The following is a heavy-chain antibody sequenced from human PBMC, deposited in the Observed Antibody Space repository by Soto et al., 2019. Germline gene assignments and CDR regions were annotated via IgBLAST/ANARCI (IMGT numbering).Heavy chain of an antibody. V-gene: IGHV1-18*01. D-gene: IGHD3-22*01. CDR3: ARDGSLGDSSGYYYGMAY. CDR2: INAYNGDP. CDR1: GYTFNNYG. Sequence: QVHLVQSGDEVRRPGASVKVSCKASGYTFNNYGFNWVRQAPGQGLEWMAWINAYNGDPNYAQNLQGRLTVTTDRSTSTAHMELRSLRSDDTAVYYCARDGSLGDSSGYYYGMAYWGQGTLVTVSS. J-gene: IGHJ4*02.